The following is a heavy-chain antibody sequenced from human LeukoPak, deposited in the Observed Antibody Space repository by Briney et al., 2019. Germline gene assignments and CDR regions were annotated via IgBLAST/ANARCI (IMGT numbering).Heavy chain of an antibody. CDR1: GFTFSSHN. CDR2: ISNSGSYI. Sequence: GGSLRLSCAASGFTFSSHNINWVRQAPGKGLEWVSSISNSGSYIYYADSVKGRFIISRDNARNSLYLQMDSLRDEDTAVYHCARGSITTRPTFFDFWGQGTLVTVSS. V-gene: IGHV3-21*01. J-gene: IGHJ4*02. D-gene: IGHD6-6*01. CDR3: ARGSITTRPTFFDF.